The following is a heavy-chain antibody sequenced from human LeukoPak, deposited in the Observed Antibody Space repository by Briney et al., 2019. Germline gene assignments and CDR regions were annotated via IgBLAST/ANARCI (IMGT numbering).Heavy chain of an antibody. Sequence: GGSLRLSCAASGFTFSSYWMSWVRQAPGKGLEWVANIKQDGSEKYYVDSVKGRFTISRDDAKNSPYLQMNSLRAEDTAVYYCARVSVDDAFDIWGQGTMVTVSS. CDR2: IKQDGSEK. J-gene: IGHJ3*02. V-gene: IGHV3-7*01. CDR1: GFTFSSYW. CDR3: ARVSVDDAFDI.